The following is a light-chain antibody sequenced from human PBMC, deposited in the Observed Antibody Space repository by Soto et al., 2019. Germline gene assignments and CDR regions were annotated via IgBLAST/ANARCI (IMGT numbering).Light chain of an antibody. CDR1: QGISSA. J-gene: IGKJ5*01. CDR2: DAS. CDR3: QQLNSYPPSIT. Sequence: AIQLTQSPSSLSASVGDRVTITCRASQGISSALAWYQQKPGKAPKLLIYDASSLESGVPSRFSGSGSGTDFTLTISSLQPEDFATYYCQQLNSYPPSITFGQGTRLEIK. V-gene: IGKV1-13*02.